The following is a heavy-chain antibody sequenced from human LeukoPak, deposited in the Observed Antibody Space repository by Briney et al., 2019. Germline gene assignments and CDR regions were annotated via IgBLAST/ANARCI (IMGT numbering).Heavy chain of an antibody. CDR2: INTNTGNP. CDR3: ARDDILTGYPIPNWFDP. D-gene: IGHD3-9*01. CDR1: GYTFTSYA. V-gene: IGHV7-4-1*02. J-gene: IGHJ5*02. Sequence: ASVKVSCKASGYTFTSYAMNWVRQAPGQGLEWMGWINTNTGNPTYAQGFTGRFVFSLDTSVSTAYLQISSLKAEDTAVYYCARDDILTGYPIPNWFDPWGQGTLVTVSS.